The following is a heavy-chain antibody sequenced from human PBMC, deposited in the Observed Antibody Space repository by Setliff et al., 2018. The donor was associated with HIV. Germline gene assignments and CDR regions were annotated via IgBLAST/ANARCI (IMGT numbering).Heavy chain of an antibody. V-gene: IGHV4-59*08. CDR3: ARHTKHINMIYWFDP. Sequence: PSETLSLTCTVSGGSMSRFYWTWIRQPPGKGLEWIGFVYSTGSINYSPSFRGRLTISLDTSENQFSLHLTSVTAADTAVYYCARHTKHINMIYWFDPWGEGTLVTVSS. CDR1: GGSMSRFY. D-gene: IGHD3-22*01. CDR2: VYSTGSI. J-gene: IGHJ5*02.